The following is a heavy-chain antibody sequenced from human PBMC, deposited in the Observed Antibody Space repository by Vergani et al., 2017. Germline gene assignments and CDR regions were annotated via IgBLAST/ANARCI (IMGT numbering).Heavy chain of an antibody. CDR1: GFTFSSYS. V-gene: IGHV3-30*02. D-gene: IGHD2-2*01. J-gene: IGHJ6*02. CDR2: LRYDGSNE. Sequence: VQLVESGGGLVQPGGSLRLSCAASGFTFSSYSMNWVRQAPGRGLEWVALLRYDGSNEYYGDAVKGRFIISRDNSKNMLSLEMHSLRPEDTAVYYCANSYCSSLSCYAFYGMEVWGQGTTVTVSS. CDR3: ANSYCSSLSCYAFYGMEV.